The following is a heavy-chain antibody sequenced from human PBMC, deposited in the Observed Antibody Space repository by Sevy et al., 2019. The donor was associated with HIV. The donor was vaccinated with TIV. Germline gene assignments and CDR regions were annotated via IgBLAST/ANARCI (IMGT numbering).Heavy chain of an antibody. CDR3: LREDCTSCYSGYIGHFDY. CDR1: GFTFSDYY. CDR2: ISNTGRTI. Sequence: GGCLRLSCAASGFTFSDYYMAWIRQAPGKGLEWISYISNTGRTIYYADSVKGRFIMSRDNAKKSLDLQMNSLRDEDTAVYYCLREDCTSCYSGYIGHFDYWGQGALVTV. D-gene: IGHD5-12*01. J-gene: IGHJ4*02. V-gene: IGHV3-11*01.